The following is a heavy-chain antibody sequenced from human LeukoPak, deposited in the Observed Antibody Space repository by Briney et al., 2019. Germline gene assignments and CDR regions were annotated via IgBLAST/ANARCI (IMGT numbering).Heavy chain of an antibody. CDR2: IYYSGST. Sequence: PSETLSLTCTVSGGSISSGDYYWSWIRQPPGKGLEWMGYIYYSGSTYYNPSLKGRLTISVDTSKNQFSLKLSSVTAPDTAVYYCARAPLRSWAFDYWGQGTLVTVSS. CDR1: GGSISSGDYY. V-gene: IGHV4-30-4*08. D-gene: IGHD6-13*01. J-gene: IGHJ4*02. CDR3: ARAPLRSWAFDY.